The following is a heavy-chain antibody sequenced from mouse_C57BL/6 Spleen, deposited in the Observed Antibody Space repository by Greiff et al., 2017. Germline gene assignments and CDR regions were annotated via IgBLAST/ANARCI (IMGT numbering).Heavy chain of an antibody. CDR1: GYTFTSYW. J-gene: IGHJ3*01. D-gene: IGHD2-4*01. CDR3: AREGVYDYDGCAY. CDR2: IHPNSGST. Sequence: QVQLQQPGAELVKPGASVKLSCKASGYTFTSYWMHWVKQRPGQGLEWIGMIHPNSGSTNYNEKFKSKATLTVDKSSSTAYMQLSSLTSEDSAVYYCAREGVYDYDGCAYWGQGTLVTVSA. V-gene: IGHV1-64*01.